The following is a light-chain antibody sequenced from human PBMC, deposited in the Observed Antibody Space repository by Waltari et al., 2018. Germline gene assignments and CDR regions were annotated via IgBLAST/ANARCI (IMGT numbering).Light chain of an antibody. Sequence: QSVLTQPPSASATPGQRVTIACSGSSSNIGRNTVNWYQQLPGTAHKLLIYTNRQRPAGLSALFACSKSGTSASLAIGGLQSEDEAYYYCAAWDDSLNGVVFGGGTRLTVL. CDR2: TNR. CDR1: SSNIGRNT. J-gene: IGLJ2*01. V-gene: IGLV1-44*01. CDR3: AAWDDSLNGVV.